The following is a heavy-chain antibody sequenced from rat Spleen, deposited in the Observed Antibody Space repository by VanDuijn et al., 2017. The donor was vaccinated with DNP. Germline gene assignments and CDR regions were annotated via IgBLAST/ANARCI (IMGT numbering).Heavy chain of an antibody. CDR1: GFTFSNYD. Sequence: EVQLVESGGGLVQPGKSIQLSCAASGFTFSNYDMNWVRQAPTKGLEWVTSITPSGGTTYYRDSVKGRFTVSRDNAKSTLYLQMDSLRSEDTATYYCARGSIAPPWGQGTLVTVSS. CDR2: ITPSGGTT. CDR3: ARGSIAPP. D-gene: IGHD1-2*01. J-gene: IGHJ3*01. V-gene: IGHV5-25*01.